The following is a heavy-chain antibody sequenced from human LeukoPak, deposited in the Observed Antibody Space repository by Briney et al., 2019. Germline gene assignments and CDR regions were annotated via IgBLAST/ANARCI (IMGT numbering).Heavy chain of an antibody. V-gene: IGHV3-7*01. J-gene: IGHJ5*02. CDR2: IKQDGSEK. CDR1: GFTFSSYW. CDR3: ARLNYYGSGSYLP. Sequence: GGSLRLSCAASGFTFSSYWMSWVRQAPGKGLEWVANIKQDGSEKYYVDSVKGRFTISRDNAKNSLYLQMNSLRAEDTAVYYCARLNYYGSGSYLPWGQGTLVTVSS. D-gene: IGHD3-10*01.